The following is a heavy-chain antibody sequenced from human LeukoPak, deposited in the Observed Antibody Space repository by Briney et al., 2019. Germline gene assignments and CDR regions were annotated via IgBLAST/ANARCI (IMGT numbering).Heavy chain of an antibody. CDR3: ARVDGGYYSNWFDP. V-gene: IGHV3-7*01. CDR2: IKQDGSEK. Sequence: GGSLRLSCAASGFTFSSYWMSWVRQAPGKGLEWVANIKQDGSEKYYVDSVKGRFTISRDNAKNSLYLQMNSLRAEDTAVYYCARVDGGYYSNWFDPWGQGTLVTVSS. CDR1: GFTFSSYW. D-gene: IGHD3-22*01. J-gene: IGHJ5*02.